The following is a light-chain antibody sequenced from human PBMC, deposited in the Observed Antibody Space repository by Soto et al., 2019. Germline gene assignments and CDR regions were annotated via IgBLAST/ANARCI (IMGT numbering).Light chain of an antibody. Sequence: EIVMTQSPATLSVSPEERATLSCRASQSVSSNLAWYQQKPGQAPRLLMYGASTRATGIPDRFSGSGSGTEFTLTISSRQSEDFAVYYCQQHNNWPPWTFGQGTKVEIK. CDR2: GAS. J-gene: IGKJ1*01. CDR3: QQHNNWPPWT. CDR1: QSVSSN. V-gene: IGKV3-15*01.